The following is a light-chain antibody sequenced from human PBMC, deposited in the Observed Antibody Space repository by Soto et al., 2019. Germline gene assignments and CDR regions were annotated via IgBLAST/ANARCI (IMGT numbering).Light chain of an antibody. J-gene: IGLJ1*01. Sequence: QSVLTQPPSASGTPGQRVTISCSGSNSNIGGNYVYWYQQLPGTAPKLLMYRNDQRPSGVPDRFSGSKSGTSASLAISGLRSEDEADYYCAAWDDNLSGRYVFGTGTKDTDL. V-gene: IGLV1-47*01. CDR3: AAWDDNLSGRYV. CDR2: RND. CDR1: NSNIGGNY.